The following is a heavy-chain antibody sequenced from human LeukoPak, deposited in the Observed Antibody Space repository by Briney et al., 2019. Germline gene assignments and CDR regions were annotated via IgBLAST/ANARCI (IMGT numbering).Heavy chain of an antibody. V-gene: IGHV3-9*01. CDR2: ISWNSGSI. J-gene: IGHJ1*01. CDR1: GFTFDDYA. Sequence: GRSLRLSCAASGFTFDDYAMHWVRHAPGKGLEWVSGISWNSGSIGYADSVKGRFTISRDNAKNSLYLQMNSLRAEDTAVYYCARGAVAGDEYFQHWGQGTLVTVSS. CDR3: ARGAVAGDEYFQH. D-gene: IGHD6-19*01.